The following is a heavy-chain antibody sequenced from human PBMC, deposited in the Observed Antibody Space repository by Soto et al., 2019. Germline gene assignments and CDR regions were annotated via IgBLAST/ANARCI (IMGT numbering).Heavy chain of an antibody. CDR1: GGSFSGYY. CDR2: INHSGST. D-gene: IGHD6-13*01. Sequence: SETLSLTCAVYGGSFSGYYWSWIRQPPGKGLEWIGEINHSGSTNYNPSLKSRVTISVDTSKNQFSLKLSSVTAADTAVYYCARGLYSSSRWVTGYYYMDVWSKGTTVTVSS. V-gene: IGHV4-34*01. J-gene: IGHJ6*03. CDR3: ARGLYSSSRWVTGYYYMDV.